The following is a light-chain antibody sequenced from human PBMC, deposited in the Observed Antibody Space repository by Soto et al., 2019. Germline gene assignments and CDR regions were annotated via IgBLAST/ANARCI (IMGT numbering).Light chain of an antibody. J-gene: IGKJ1*01. CDR3: QQYGTSPQT. V-gene: IGKV3-20*01. Sequence: TQSPGTLSLSRGEIATLSWTASQSVTSNYLAWYQQKPGQAPGLIIYDTSTRASGVPDRFSGSGSGTEFTLTISRLEPEDFAVYCCQQYGTSPQTFGQGTKVDIK. CDR2: DTS. CDR1: QSVTSNY.